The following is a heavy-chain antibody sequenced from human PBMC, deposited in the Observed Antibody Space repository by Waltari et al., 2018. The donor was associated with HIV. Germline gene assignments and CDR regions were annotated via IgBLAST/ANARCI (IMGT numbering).Heavy chain of an antibody. CDR1: TFTFTSYW. J-gene: IGHJ5*02. V-gene: IGHV3-74*01. CDR2: INSDGSRT. CDR3: ARAYYDSGSNWFDP. D-gene: IGHD3-10*01. Sequence: QLVESGGGLVQPGGSLRLSCAASTFTFTSYWLHWVRQAPGKGLVGVSRINSDGSRTSYADSVKCRFTISRDNAKNTLYLQMNSRKVEDTAVYYCARAYYDSGSNWFDPWGQGTLVTVSS.